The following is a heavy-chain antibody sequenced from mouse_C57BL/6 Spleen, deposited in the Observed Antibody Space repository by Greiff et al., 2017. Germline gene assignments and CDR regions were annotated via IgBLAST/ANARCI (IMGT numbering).Heavy chain of an antibody. CDR3: AQTAQAFMDY. V-gene: IGHV1-42*01. Sequence: VQLKQSGPELVKPGASVKISCKASGYSFTGYYMNWVKQSPEKSLEWIGEINPSTGGTTYNQKFKAKATLTVDKSSSTAYMQLKSLTSEDSAVYYCAQTAQAFMDYWGQGTSVTVSS. CDR2: INPSTGGT. J-gene: IGHJ4*01. CDR1: GYSFTGYY. D-gene: IGHD3-2*02.